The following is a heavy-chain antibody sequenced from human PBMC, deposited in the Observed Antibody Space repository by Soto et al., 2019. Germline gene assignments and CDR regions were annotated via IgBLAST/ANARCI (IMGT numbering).Heavy chain of an antibody. D-gene: IGHD6-19*01. CDR3: ARVASGWQYYYFDF. V-gene: IGHV4-34*01. Sequence: QVKLQQWGAGLLKPSETLSLTCAVYGGSFSPYFWSWIRQPPGKGLEWIGEINHSGSTNYNPSLTRRATLSVDTSKNQVSLKLTSVTAADTAVYYCARVASGWQYYYFDFWGRGTPVTVSS. CDR2: INHSGST. J-gene: IGHJ2*01. CDR1: GGSFSPYF.